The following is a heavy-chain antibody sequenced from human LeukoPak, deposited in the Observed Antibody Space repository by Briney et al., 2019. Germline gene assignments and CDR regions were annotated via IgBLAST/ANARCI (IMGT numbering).Heavy chain of an antibody. J-gene: IGHJ1*01. CDR1: GYTFTGYY. D-gene: IGHD3-3*01. CDR3: ERTRDKTSESYYDFWSGYYGYFQH. CDR2: INPNSGGT. Sequence: ASVKASCKASGYTFTGYYMHWVRQAPGQGLEWMGWINPNSGGTNYAQKFQGRDTMTRDTPISTAYMELSRLRSDDTAVYYCERTRDKTSESYYDFWSGYYGYFQHWGQGTLVTVSS. V-gene: IGHV1-2*02.